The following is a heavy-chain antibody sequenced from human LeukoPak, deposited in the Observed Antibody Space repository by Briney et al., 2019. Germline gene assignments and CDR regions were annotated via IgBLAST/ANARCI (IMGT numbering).Heavy chain of an antibody. CDR1: GFTVSSNY. CDR3: AKGGGWLYYFDY. J-gene: IGHJ4*02. D-gene: IGHD6-19*01. CDR2: LYSGGNT. V-gene: IGHV3-53*01. Sequence: GGSLRLSCAVSGFTVSSNYMSWVRQAPGKGLEWVSVLYSGGNTYYADSVKGRFTISRDNSKNTLYLQVNSLRAEDTAVYYCAKGGGWLYYFDYWGQGTLVTVSS.